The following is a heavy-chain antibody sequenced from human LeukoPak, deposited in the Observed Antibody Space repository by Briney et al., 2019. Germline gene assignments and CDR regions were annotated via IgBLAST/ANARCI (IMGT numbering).Heavy chain of an antibody. V-gene: IGHV1-69*05. J-gene: IGHJ5*02. CDR2: IILISPTA. D-gene: IGHD5-18*01. CDR1: GGTLSTHA. CDR3: ATGRVSDTTLVSWFDT. Sequence: SVKVSCKASGGTLSTHAASWMRQAPGQGLEWMGGIILISPTANYAQKFQDRVTITMDHYTTYMELGSLRSDDTAVYYCATGRVSDTTLVSWFDTWGQGTLVTVSS.